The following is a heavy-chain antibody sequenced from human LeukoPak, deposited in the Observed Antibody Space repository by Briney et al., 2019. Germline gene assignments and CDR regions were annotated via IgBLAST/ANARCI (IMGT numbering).Heavy chain of an antibody. J-gene: IGHJ4*02. CDR3: VSGGSYLTN. Sequence: SETLSLTCTVSGGSISSYWSWIRPSPGKGGGWIGYIYFSGTTNYNPSLKSRLTISVDTSRNQFSLKLSSVTAADTAIYYCVSGGSYLTNWGQGTLVTVSS. D-gene: IGHD3-10*01. CDR2: IYFSGTT. CDR1: GGSISSY. V-gene: IGHV4-59*01.